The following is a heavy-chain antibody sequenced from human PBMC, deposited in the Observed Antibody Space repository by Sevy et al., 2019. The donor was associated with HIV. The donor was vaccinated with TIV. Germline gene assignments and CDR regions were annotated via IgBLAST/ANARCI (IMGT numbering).Heavy chain of an antibody. Sequence: GSLRLSCAASGITFSSHAMHWVRQAPGKGLEWVTIISYDGSNKYYADSVKGRFTISRDNSKNTLYLQMNSLRAEDTAVYYCARADYGDYSGEFDYRGQGTLVTVSS. D-gene: IGHD4-17*01. CDR2: ISYDGSNK. CDR3: ARADYGDYSGEFDY. CDR1: GITFSSHA. J-gene: IGHJ4*02. V-gene: IGHV3-30-3*01.